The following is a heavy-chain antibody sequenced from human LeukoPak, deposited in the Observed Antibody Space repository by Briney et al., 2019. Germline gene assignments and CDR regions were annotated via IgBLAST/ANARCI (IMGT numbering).Heavy chain of an antibody. Sequence: KPSETLSLTCTVSGGSISSGSYYWSWIRQPAGKGLEWIGRIYASGSTNYNPSLKSRVTISVDTSKNQFSLKLSSVTAADTAVYYCARLYNGRIGYYDYWGQGTLVTVSS. V-gene: IGHV4-61*02. J-gene: IGHJ4*02. CDR3: ARLYNGRIGYYDY. CDR2: IYASGST. CDR1: GGSISSGSYY. D-gene: IGHD3-22*01.